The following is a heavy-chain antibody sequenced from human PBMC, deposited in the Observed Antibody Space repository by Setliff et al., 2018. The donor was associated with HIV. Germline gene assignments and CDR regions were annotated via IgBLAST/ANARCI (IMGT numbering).Heavy chain of an antibody. V-gene: IGHV4-31*03. CDR2: IYYSGTT. CDR1: GGSILSGGYY. Sequence: SETLSLTCSVSGGSILSGGYYWSWIRQHPGRGLEWIGYIYYSGTTTYNPSLKSRATISVDTSNNQFSLKLSSVTAADTAVYYCARDGVVPAAMDYYGLDVWGQGTTVTVSS. CDR3: ARDGVVPAAMDYYGLDV. D-gene: IGHD2-2*01. J-gene: IGHJ6*02.